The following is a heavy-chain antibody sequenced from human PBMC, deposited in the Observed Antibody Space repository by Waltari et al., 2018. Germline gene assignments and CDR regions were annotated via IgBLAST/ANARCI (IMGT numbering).Heavy chain of an antibody. J-gene: IGHJ3*02. CDR1: GGSFSGYY. CDR2: INHSGST. Sequence: QVQLQQWGAGLLKPSETLSLTCAVYGGSFSGYYWSWIRQPPGKGLEWIGEINHSGSTNYNPARKSRVTISVDTSKNQFSRKLSSVTAADTAVYYCARRKLPLRAFDIWGQGTMVTVSS. CDR3: ARRKLPLRAFDI. V-gene: IGHV4-34*01. D-gene: IGHD2-2*01.